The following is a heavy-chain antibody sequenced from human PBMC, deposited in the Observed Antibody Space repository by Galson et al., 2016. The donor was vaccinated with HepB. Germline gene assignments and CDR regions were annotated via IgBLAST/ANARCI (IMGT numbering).Heavy chain of an antibody. J-gene: IGHJ5*02. CDR3: ARVAAKESWGNTILGVVSNLFDP. D-gene: IGHD3-3*01. CDR1: GFTFSTYT. CDR2: ISSSSFFI. Sequence: SLRLSCAASGFTFSTYTMNWVRQAPGKGLEWVSSISSSSFFIYYADTVRGRFTISSDNANNSLYLQMNSLRAEDTAVYYCARVAAKESWGNTILGVVSNLFDPWGQGTLVTVSS. V-gene: IGHV3-21*01.